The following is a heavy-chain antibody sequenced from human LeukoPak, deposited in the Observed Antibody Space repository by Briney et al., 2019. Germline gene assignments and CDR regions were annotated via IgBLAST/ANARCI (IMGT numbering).Heavy chain of an antibody. J-gene: IGHJ6*03. Sequence: GESLKISCKGSGYSFTKYWIGWVRQMPGKGLEWVGTTYPGDSHTAYSPSFEGQVTISVDKSISTAYLQWSSLQVSDTAIYYCARHGDYYYYMDVWGKGTTVTVSS. CDR2: TYPGDSHT. V-gene: IGHV5-51*01. CDR1: GYSFTKYW. CDR3: ARHGDYYYYMDV.